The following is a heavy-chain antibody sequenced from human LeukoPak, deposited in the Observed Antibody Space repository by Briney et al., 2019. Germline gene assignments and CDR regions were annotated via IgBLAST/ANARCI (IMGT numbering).Heavy chain of an antibody. Sequence: GGSLRLSCAASGFTFSSYSMNWVRQAPGKGLEWVSYISSSSSTIYYADSVKGRFTISRDNSKNTLYLQMNSLRAEDTAVYYCAKDVSLFRGVTSFDYWGQGTLVTVSS. J-gene: IGHJ4*02. V-gene: IGHV3-48*01. CDR1: GFTFSSYS. CDR3: AKDVSLFRGVTSFDY. CDR2: ISSSSSTI. D-gene: IGHD3-10*01.